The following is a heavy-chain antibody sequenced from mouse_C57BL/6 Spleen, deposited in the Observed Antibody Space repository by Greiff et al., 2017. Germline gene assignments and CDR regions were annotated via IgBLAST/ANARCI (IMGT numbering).Heavy chain of an antibody. CDR3: ARGVGTWYFDV. D-gene: IGHD4-1*01. Sequence: EVQLQESEGGLVQPGSSMKLSCTASGFTFSDYYMAWVRQVPEKGLEWVANINYDGSSTYYLDSLKSRFIISGDNAKNILYLQMSSLKSEDTATYYCARGVGTWYFDVWGTGTTVTVSS. CDR1: GFTFSDYY. CDR2: INYDGSST. J-gene: IGHJ1*03. V-gene: IGHV5-16*01.